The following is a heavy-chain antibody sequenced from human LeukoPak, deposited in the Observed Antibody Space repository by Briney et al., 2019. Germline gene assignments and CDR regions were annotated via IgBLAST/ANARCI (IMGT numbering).Heavy chain of an antibody. V-gene: IGHV1-69*05. CDR2: IIPIFGTA. J-gene: IGHJ4*02. CDR1: GGTFSSYA. Sequence: ASVKVSCKASGGTFSSYAISWVRQAPGQGLEWMGRIIPIFGTANYAQKFQGRVTITTDESTSTAYMELSSLRSEDTAVYYCARDPGYDMLTGRKAPFFDYWGQGTLVTVSS. D-gene: IGHD3-9*01. CDR3: ARDPGYDMLTGRKAPFFDY.